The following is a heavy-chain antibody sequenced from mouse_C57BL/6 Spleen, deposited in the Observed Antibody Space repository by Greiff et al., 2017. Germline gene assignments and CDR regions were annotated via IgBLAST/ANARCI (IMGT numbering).Heavy chain of an antibody. Sequence: QVQLQQSGAELVRPGTSVKVSCKASGYAFTNYLIEWVKQRPGQGLEWIGVINPGSGGTNYNEKFKGKATLTAAKSSSTAYMQLSSLTSEDSAVYFCARGDDYYAMDYWGQGTSVTVSS. CDR1: GYAFTNYL. CDR2: INPGSGGT. J-gene: IGHJ4*01. CDR3: ARGDDYYAMDY. V-gene: IGHV1-54*01.